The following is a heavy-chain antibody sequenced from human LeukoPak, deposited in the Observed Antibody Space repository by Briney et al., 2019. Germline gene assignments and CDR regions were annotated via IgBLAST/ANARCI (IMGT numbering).Heavy chain of an antibody. J-gene: IGHJ6*04. V-gene: IGHV3-33*01. D-gene: IGHD2-2*01. CDR2: IWYDGSNK. CDR1: GFTFSSYG. Sequence: GRSLRLSCAASGFTFSSYGMHWVRQAPGKGLEWVAVIWYDGSNKYYADSVKGRFTISRDNSKNTLYLQMNSLRAEDTAVYYYARGDIVVVPAAQIYYYYGMDVWGKGTTVTVSS. CDR3: ARGDIVVVPAAQIYYYYGMDV.